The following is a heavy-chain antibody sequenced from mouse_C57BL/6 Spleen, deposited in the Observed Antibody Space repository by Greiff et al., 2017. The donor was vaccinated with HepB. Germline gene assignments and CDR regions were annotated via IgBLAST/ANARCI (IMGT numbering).Heavy chain of an antibody. CDR3: ARSGTAQALGAMDY. CDR2: IYPRSGNT. Sequence: VQLQESGAELARPGASVKLSCKASGYTFTSYGISWVKQRTGQGLEWIGEIYPRSGNTYYNEKFKGKATLTADKSSSTAYIELRSLTSEDSAVYFCARSGTAQALGAMDYWGQGTSVTVSS. CDR1: GYTFTSYG. J-gene: IGHJ4*01. V-gene: IGHV1-81*01. D-gene: IGHD3-2*02.